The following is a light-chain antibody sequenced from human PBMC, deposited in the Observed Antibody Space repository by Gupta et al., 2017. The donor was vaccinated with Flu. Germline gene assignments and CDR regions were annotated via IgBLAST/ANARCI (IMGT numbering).Light chain of an antibody. CDR2: GAS. Sequence: LGKRATINGKSSQNGLDNVDSRNYVGWYKQKPRQPPKLIISGASTREAGIPDRIGGSECGTDFTLTSTSLQAEDVAVYYCQKDDGAPLTFGGGTKVEI. CDR3: QKDDGAPLT. V-gene: IGKV4-1*01. J-gene: IGKJ4*01. CDR1: QNGLDNVDSRNY.